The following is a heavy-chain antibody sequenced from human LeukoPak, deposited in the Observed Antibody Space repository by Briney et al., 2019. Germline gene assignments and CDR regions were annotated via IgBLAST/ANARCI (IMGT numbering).Heavy chain of an antibody. J-gene: IGHJ6*02. CDR2: LSGSGGGT. CDR3: AKSIAGGYYYGMDV. Sequence: PGGSLRLSCAASGFIFSTYPMSWVRQAPGKGLVWVSGLSGSGGGTYYADPVEGRFTISRDNSKNTLYLQMNSLRAEDTAVYYCAKSIAGGYYYGMDVWGQGTTVTVSS. D-gene: IGHD2-21*01. V-gene: IGHV3-23*01. CDR1: GFIFSTYP.